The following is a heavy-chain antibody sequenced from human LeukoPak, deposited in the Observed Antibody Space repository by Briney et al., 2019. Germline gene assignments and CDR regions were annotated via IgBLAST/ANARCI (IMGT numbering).Heavy chain of an antibody. CDR3: ATDPMRYCSGGSCYSVDY. V-gene: IGHV1-24*01. CDR1: GYTLTELS. CDR2: FDPEDGET. J-gene: IGHJ4*02. Sequence: GASVKVSCKVSGYTLTELSMHWVRQAPGKGLEWMGCFDPEDGETIYAQKFQGRVTMTEDTSTDTAYMELSSLRSEDTAVYYCATDPMRYCSGGSCYSVDYWGQGTLVTVSS. D-gene: IGHD2-15*01.